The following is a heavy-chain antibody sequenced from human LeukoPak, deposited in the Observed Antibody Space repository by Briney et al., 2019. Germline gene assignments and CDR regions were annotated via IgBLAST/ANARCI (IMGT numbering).Heavy chain of an antibody. CDR1: RFTFTTSS. V-gene: IGHV3-30-3*01. CDR2: ISYDGSNK. CDR3: ARALYEQWLVIDY. J-gene: IGHJ4*02. Sequence: GGSLRLSCAASRFTFTTSSMHWVRQAPGKGLEWVAVISYDGSNKYYADSVKGRFTISRDNSKNTLYLQMNSLRAEDTAVYYCARALYEQWLVIDYWGQGTLVTVSS. D-gene: IGHD6-19*01.